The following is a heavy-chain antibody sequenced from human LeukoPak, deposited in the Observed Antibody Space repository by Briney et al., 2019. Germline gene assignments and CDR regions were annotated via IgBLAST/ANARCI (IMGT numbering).Heavy chain of an antibody. D-gene: IGHD3-3*01. V-gene: IGHV3-7*01. CDR3: ARVLDFWSGSADY. CDR2: IKQDGSEK. J-gene: IGHJ4*02. Sequence: PGGSLRLSCAASGFTFSSYWMSWVRQAPGKGVEWVANIKQDGSEKYYVDSVKGRFTISRDNAKNSLYLQMNSLRAEDTAVYYCARVLDFWSGSADYWGQGTLVTVSS. CDR1: GFTFSSYW.